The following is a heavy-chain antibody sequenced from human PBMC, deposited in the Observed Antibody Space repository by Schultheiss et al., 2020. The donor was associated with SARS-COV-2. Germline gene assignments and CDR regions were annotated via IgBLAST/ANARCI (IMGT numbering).Heavy chain of an antibody. V-gene: IGHV4-61*02. Sequence: LRLSCTVSGGSISSSSYYWSWIRQPAGKGLEWIGRIYTSGSTNYNPSLKSRVTISVDTSKNQFSLKLSSVTAADTAVYYCARDQGGSYYWYFDLWGRGTLVTVSS. CDR2: IYTSGST. J-gene: IGHJ2*01. D-gene: IGHD1-26*01. CDR1: GGSISSSSYY. CDR3: ARDQGGSYYWYFDL.